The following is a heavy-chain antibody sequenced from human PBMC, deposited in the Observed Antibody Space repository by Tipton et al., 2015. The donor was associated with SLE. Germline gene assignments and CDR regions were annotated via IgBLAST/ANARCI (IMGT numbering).Heavy chain of an antibody. Sequence: QSGAEVKKPGSSVKVSCKSSGGTFSSYAISWVRQAPGQGLEWMGSIMPLFGTPNYAQKFQGRVTLTTDESTRTAYMELSSLRSEDTAVYYCARGNVPAARSRGMDVWGQGTTVTVSS. CDR2: IMPLFGTP. J-gene: IGHJ6*02. V-gene: IGHV1-69*05. CDR1: GGTFSSYA. CDR3: ARGNVPAARSRGMDV. D-gene: IGHD2-2*01.